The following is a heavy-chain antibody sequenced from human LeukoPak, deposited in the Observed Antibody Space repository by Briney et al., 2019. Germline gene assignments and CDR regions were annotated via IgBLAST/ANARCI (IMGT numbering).Heavy chain of an antibody. J-gene: IGHJ4*02. CDR1: GFTFSSSA. V-gene: IGHV3-23*01. Sequence: GGSLRLSCAASGFTFSSSAMNWVRQAPGKGLEWVSAISGSGGSKYYADSVRGRFTISRDNSKSILSLQMNSLRAEDTAIYYCATYRQVLLPFESWGQGTLVTVSS. D-gene: IGHD5-18*01. CDR2: ISGSGGSK. CDR3: ATYRQVLLPFES.